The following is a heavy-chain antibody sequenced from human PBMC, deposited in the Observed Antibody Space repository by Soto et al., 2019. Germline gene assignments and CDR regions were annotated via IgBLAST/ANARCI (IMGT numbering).Heavy chain of an antibody. V-gene: IGHV3-30*19. CDR3: ARGVSGSPSIYYYYGMDV. Sequence: PGGSLRLSCAASGFTFSSYGMHWVRQAPGKGLEWVAVIWYDGSNKYYADSVKGRFTISRDNSKNTLYLQMNSLRAEDTAVYYCARGVSGSPSIYYYYGMDVWGQGTTVTVSS. J-gene: IGHJ6*02. CDR2: IWYDGSNK. D-gene: IGHD3-16*01. CDR1: GFTFSSYG.